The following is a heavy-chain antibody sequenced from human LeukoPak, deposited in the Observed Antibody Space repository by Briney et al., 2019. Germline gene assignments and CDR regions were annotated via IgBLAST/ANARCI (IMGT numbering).Heavy chain of an antibody. Sequence: SETLSLTCTVSGGSMSNSYLTWVRQPAGKGLEWIGRMYGSGTTNYNPSLRSRVTMSIDSSTNQLSLSLGSVTAADPAVYYCARENYSDSSGYSEGMDVWGQGTTVTVS. D-gene: IGHD3-22*01. V-gene: IGHV4-4*07. CDR1: GGSMSNSY. CDR3: ARENYSDSSGYSEGMDV. J-gene: IGHJ6*02. CDR2: MYGSGTT.